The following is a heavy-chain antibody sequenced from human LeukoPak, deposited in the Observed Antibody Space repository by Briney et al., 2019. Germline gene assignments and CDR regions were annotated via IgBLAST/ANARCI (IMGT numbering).Heavy chain of an antibody. Sequence: GGSLRLSCTASGFTFSTCSMNWVRQAPGKGLEWLSYISTTSSTIYYADSVKGRFTISRDNAKNSLYLQMNSLRAEDTAMYYCARGGSRFLEWLLFDYWGQGTLVTVSS. V-gene: IGHV3-48*01. CDR3: ARGGSRFLEWLLFDY. CDR2: ISTTSSTI. D-gene: IGHD3-3*01. CDR1: GFTFSTCS. J-gene: IGHJ4*02.